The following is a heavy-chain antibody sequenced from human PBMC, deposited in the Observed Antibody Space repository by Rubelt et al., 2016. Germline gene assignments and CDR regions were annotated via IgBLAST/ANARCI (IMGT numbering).Heavy chain of an antibody. D-gene: IGHD7-27*01. CDR3: VRDRNWGWFDP. J-gene: IGHJ6*02. Sequence: EVQLVESGGGLVQPGGSLRLSCAASGFAVSSNYMSWVRQAPARGLEWVSIIYSGGSTYYADSVKGRFTISRDNSKNTLYIKMINLRAEETAWYYCVRDRNWGWFDPWGQGTTVTVSS. V-gene: IGHV3-66*01. CDR1: GFAVSSNY. CDR2: IYSGGST.